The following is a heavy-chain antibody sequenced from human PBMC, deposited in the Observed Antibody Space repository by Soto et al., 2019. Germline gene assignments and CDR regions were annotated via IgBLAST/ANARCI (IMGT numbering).Heavy chain of an antibody. V-gene: IGHV3-48*01. CDR2: ISSISNTI. D-gene: IGHD2-15*01. Sequence: EVQLVASGGGLVQPGGSLRLSGAASGFTFSTYSMSWVRQAPGKGLEWVSYISSISNTIYYADSVKGRFTISRDNARNSLYLQMNSLSAEDTAVYYCERDRGCSGGICYRDLGYWGQGTLVTVSS. CDR1: GFTFSTYS. J-gene: IGHJ4*02. CDR3: ERDRGCSGGICYRDLGY.